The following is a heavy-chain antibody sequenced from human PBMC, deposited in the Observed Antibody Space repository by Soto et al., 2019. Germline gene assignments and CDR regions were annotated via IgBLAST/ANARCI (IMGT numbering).Heavy chain of an antibody. V-gene: IGHV3-23*01. CDR1: GFTFSSYA. Sequence: EVQLLESGGGLVQPGGSLRLSCAASGFTFSSYAMSWVRQAPGKGLEWVSAISGSGGNTYYADSVKGRFTIPRDNSKNTLYLQINSLRAEDTAVYYCAKPSTSCYFGCAFDIWGQGTMVTVSS. CDR3: AKPSTSCYFGCAFDI. D-gene: IGHD2-2*01. J-gene: IGHJ3*02. CDR2: ISGSGGNT.